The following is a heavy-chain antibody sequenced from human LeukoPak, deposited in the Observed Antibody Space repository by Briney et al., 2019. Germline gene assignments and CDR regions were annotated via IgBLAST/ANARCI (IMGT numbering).Heavy chain of an antibody. J-gene: IGHJ6*03. Sequence: SVKVSCKASGGTFSSYAISWVRQAPGQGLEWMGGIIPIFGTANYAQKFQGRVTITTDESTSTAYMELSSLRSEDKAVYYCARAINAVDYYYYYYMDVWGKGTTVTVSS. CDR1: GGTFSSYA. V-gene: IGHV1-69*05. CDR3: ARAINAVDYYYYYYMDV. CDR2: IIPIFGTA. D-gene: IGHD4-23*01.